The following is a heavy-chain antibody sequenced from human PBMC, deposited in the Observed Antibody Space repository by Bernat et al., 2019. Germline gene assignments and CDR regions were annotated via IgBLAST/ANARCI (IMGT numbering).Heavy chain of an antibody. CDR1: GFTFRSYS. CDR3: ARVRDDYVWGRFTKDYYYYYMDV. V-gene: IGHV3-48*02. J-gene: IGHJ6*03. Sequence: EVQLVEAGGGLVQPGGSLRLSCAASGFTFRSYSMNWGRQAPGKGLEWGAYISSSTSTIYYADSVKGRFTVYRDNAKTSLYLQMNSLRDEDTAVYYCARVRDDYVWGRFTKDYYYYYMDVWGQGTTVTVSS. D-gene: IGHD3-16*01. CDR2: ISSSTSTI.